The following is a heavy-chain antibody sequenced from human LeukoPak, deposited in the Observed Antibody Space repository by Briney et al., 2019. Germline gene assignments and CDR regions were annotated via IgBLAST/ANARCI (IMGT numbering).Heavy chain of an antibody. V-gene: IGHV4-39*07. Sequence: NTSETLSLTCTVSGGSISSSSYYWGWIRQPPGKGLEWIGIIYYSGSTYYNPSLKSRVTLSVDTSKNQFSLKLSSVTAADTAVYYCARDCITMVRGENWFDPWGQGTLVTVSS. CDR3: ARDCITMVRGENWFDP. J-gene: IGHJ5*02. CDR2: IYYSGST. D-gene: IGHD3-10*01. CDR1: GGSISSSSYY.